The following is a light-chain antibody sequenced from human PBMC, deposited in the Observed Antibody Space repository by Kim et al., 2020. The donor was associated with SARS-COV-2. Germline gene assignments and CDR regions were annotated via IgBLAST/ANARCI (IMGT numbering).Light chain of an antibody. CDR1: QMIDTW. V-gene: IGKV1-5*03. Sequence: SASIGDRVTITCRASQMIDTWLAWYQQKPGKAPKLLIYLASTLENGVPPRFSGSGSGPEFTLTINSLQPDDFATYYCQHYSRFPYTFGQGTKLEI. CDR2: LAS. J-gene: IGKJ2*01. CDR3: QHYSRFPYT.